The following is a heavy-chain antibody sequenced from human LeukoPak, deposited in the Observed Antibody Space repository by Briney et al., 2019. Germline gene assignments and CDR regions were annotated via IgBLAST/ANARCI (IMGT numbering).Heavy chain of an antibody. Sequence: PGGSLRLPCAASGFTFTNAWLSWVRQAPGKGLEWVGRIKTKAEGGTTDYAAPMKGRFSISRDDSKNTLYLQMNSLKTEDTAVYYCTTSVYNFFDYWGQGILVTVSS. CDR1: GFTFTNAW. CDR3: TTSVYNFFDY. D-gene: IGHD1-20*01. J-gene: IGHJ4*02. V-gene: IGHV3-15*01. CDR2: IKTKAEGGTT.